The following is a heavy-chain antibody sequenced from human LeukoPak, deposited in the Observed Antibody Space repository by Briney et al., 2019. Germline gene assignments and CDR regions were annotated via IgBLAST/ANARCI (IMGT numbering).Heavy chain of an antibody. Sequence: PSETLSLTCAVYGGSFSGYYWSWIRQPPGKGLEWIGEISHSGSTNYNPSLKSRVTISVDTSKNQFSLKLSSVTAADTAVYYCARGPVVRSVRYCQHWGQGALVTVSS. CDR3: ARGPVVRSVRYCQH. J-gene: IGHJ1*01. V-gene: IGHV4-34*01. CDR1: GGSFSGYY. CDR2: ISHSGST. D-gene: IGHD3-10*01.